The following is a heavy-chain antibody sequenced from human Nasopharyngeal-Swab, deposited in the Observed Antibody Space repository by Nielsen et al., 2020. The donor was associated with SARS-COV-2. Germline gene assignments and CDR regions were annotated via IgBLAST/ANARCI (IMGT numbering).Heavy chain of an antibody. CDR3: AKVKSGTSYDAFDI. CDR1: GFTFSNYA. CDR2: IRVSGDTT. J-gene: IGHJ3*02. V-gene: IGHV3-23*01. D-gene: IGHD1-26*01. Sequence: GESLKISCTASGFTFSNYAMTWVRQAPGKGLEWVSSIRVSGDTTYYAASVKGRFTISRDSSKNTLYLQMNSLRAEDTALYYCAKVKSGTSYDAFDIWGQGTMVTVSS.